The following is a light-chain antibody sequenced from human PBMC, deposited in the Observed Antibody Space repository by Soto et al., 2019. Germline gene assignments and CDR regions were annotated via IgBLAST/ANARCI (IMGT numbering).Light chain of an antibody. CDR2: EVT. CDR1: SSDVGGSNY. Sequence: QSALTQPASVSGSPGQSITISCTGTSSDVGGSNYVSWYQQHPGKAPKLLIYEVTYRPSGVSNRFSGSKSGNTASLTISGLQTEDEADYYCSSYTSSSTLVFGGGIKLTVL. J-gene: IGLJ2*01. V-gene: IGLV2-14*01. CDR3: SSYTSSSTLV.